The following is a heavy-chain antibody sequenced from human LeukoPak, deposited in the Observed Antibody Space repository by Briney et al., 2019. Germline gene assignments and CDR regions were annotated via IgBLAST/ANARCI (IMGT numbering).Heavy chain of an antibody. V-gene: IGHV3-23*01. D-gene: IGHD6-19*01. Sequence: GGSLRLSCAASGFTFSAYDIHWVRQAPGKGLEWVSVISISDGNTYYADSVKGRFTISRDNSKNTLYLQMNSLRAEDTAVYYCAKGVLPGIGVAYYLDYWGQGTLVTVSS. CDR2: ISISDGNT. J-gene: IGHJ4*02. CDR1: GFTFSAYD. CDR3: AKGVLPGIGVAYYLDY.